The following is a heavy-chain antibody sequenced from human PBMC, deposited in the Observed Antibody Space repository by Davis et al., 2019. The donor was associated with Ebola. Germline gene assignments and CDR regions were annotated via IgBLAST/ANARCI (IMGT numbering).Heavy chain of an antibody. D-gene: IGHD3-3*01. CDR2: IIPIFGTA. J-gene: IGHJ4*02. V-gene: IGHV1-69*13. CDR1: GGTFSSYA. Sequence: SVKVSCKASGGTFSSYAISWVRQAPGQGLEWMGGIIPIFGTANYAQKFQGRVTITADESTSTAYMELSSLRSEDTAVYYCARVPGRDPETIFGVADYWGQGTLVTVSS. CDR3: ARVPGRDPETIFGVADY.